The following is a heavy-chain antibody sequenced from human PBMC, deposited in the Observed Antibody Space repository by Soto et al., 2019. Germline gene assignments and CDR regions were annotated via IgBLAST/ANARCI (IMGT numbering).Heavy chain of an antibody. CDR1: GFTFSNYE. V-gene: IGHV3-64*01. CDR2: ISNNGAHT. J-gene: IGHJ6*02. D-gene: IGHD2-15*01. Sequence: GGSLRLSCAASGFTFSNYEMHWVRQAPGKGLEYVSGISNNGAHTDYAKSVKGRFTISRDNSKNTLYLQTNSLRPEDTAVYYCARDQSCSGGSCYSGPYYYYVMDVCRQGTTVTVSS. CDR3: ARDQSCSGGSCYSGPYYYYVMDV.